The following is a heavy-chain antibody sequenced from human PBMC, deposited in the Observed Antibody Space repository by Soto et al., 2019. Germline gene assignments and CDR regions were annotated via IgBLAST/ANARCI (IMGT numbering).Heavy chain of an antibody. Sequence: PGGSLRLSCAASGFTVSSNYMSWVRQAPGKGLEWVSVIYSGGSTYYADSVKGRFTISRDNSKKTAYLQMNRLRADDTAIYYCAKGLYYYDSSGYRLFDYWGQGTLVTVSS. CDR1: GFTVSSNY. D-gene: IGHD3-22*01. CDR3: AKGLYYYDSSGYRLFDY. J-gene: IGHJ4*02. CDR2: IYSGGST. V-gene: IGHV3-53*01.